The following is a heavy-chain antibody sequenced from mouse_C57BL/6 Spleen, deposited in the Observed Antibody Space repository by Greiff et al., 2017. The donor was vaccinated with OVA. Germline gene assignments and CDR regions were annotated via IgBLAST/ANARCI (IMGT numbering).Heavy chain of an antibody. V-gene: IGHV1-64*01. CDR2: IHPNSGST. J-gene: IGHJ1*03. CDR1: GYTFTSYW. CDR3: ASGGHYFDV. Sequence: QVQLKESGAELVKPGASVKLSCKASGYTFTSYWMHWVKQRPGQGLEWIGMIHPNSGSTNYNEKFKSKATLTVDKSSSTAYMQLSSLTSEDSAVYYCASGGHYFDVWGTGTTVTVSS. D-gene: IGHD3-3*01.